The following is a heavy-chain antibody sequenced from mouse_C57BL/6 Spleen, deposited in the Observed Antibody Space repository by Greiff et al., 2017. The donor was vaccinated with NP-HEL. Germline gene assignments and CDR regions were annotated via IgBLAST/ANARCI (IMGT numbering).Heavy chain of an antibody. J-gene: IGHJ3*01. CDR1: GYTFTSYW. Sequence: QVQLQQPGAELVKPGASVKLSCKASGYTFTSYWMHWVKQRPGRGLEGMGRRDRNSGGTKYNEKFKSKATLTVDKPSSTAYMQLSSLTSEDSAVYYCARGRPFAYWGQGTLVTVSA. CDR2: RDRNSGGT. CDR3: ARGRPFAY. V-gene: IGHV1-72*01.